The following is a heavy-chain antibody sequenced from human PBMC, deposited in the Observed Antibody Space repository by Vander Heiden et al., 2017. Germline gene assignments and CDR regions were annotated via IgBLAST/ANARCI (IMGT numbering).Heavy chain of an antibody. V-gene: IGHV3-23*01. D-gene: IGHD6-19*01. Sequence: LEWVSASSGSGGTTYYADPVKGRFTISRDNSKSTLYLQMNILRAEDTAVYYCAISGIAVAGTSASDYYCYGMDVWGQGTTVTVSS. CDR3: AISGIAVAGTSASDYYCYGMDV. J-gene: IGHJ6*02. CDR2: SSGSGGTT.